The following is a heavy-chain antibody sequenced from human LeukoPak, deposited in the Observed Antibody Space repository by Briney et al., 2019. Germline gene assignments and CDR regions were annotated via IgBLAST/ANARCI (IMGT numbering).Heavy chain of an antibody. V-gene: IGHV4-4*02. Sequence: NPSETLSLTCAVSGDSITSDKWWTWVRQPPGKGLEWIGEIHHSKSSNYYPSLKSRVTISVDRSKNQFSLKLSSVTAADTAVYYCARGLTIGAFDIWGQGTMVTVSS. CDR2: IHHSKSS. D-gene: IGHD3-9*01. CDR3: ARGLTIGAFDI. CDR1: GDSITSDKW. J-gene: IGHJ3*02.